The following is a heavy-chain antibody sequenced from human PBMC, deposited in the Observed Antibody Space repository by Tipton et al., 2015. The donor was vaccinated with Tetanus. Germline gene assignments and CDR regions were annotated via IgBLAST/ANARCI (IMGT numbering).Heavy chain of an antibody. CDR3: ARRSYCSSSRCFDAFDL. Sequence: TLSLTCTVSGGSISDKKYYWGWIRQSPGKGLEWIGEINYSGTTNYNPSLKSRVAISMDTSKNQISLKLSSVTAADTAVYYCARRSYCSSSRCFDAFDLWGQGTMVTVSS. J-gene: IGHJ3*01. D-gene: IGHD2-2*01. CDR2: INYSGTT. V-gene: IGHV4-39*07. CDR1: GGSISDKKYY.